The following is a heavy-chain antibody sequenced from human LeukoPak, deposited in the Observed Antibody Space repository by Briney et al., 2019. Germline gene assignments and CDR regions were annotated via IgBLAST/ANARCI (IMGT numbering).Heavy chain of an antibody. D-gene: IGHD5-18*01. V-gene: IGHV1-18*01. J-gene: IGHJ4*02. CDR3: VRHSPSGYSYGFDY. CDR1: GYTFTSYG. Sequence: ASVNVSCKATGYTFTSYGISWVRQAPGQGLEWMGWISSNSDNTNYAQKLQGRVTMTTDTSTSTAYMELRSLRADDTAVYFCVRHSPSGYSYGFDYWGQGTQVIVSS. CDR2: ISSNSDNT.